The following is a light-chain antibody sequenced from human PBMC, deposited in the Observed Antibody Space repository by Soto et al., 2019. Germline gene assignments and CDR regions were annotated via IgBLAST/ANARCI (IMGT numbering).Light chain of an antibody. Sequence: AIRMTHSPSSFSASTGDRVTITCRASQGISSYLAWYQQKPGKAPKLLIYAASTLQSGVPSRFSGSGSRTHFTLTVSCLQSEDFATYYGQQYYSYPLTFGGGTMVEIK. CDR2: AAS. V-gene: IGKV1-8*01. CDR1: QGISSY. CDR3: QQYYSYPLT. J-gene: IGKJ4*01.